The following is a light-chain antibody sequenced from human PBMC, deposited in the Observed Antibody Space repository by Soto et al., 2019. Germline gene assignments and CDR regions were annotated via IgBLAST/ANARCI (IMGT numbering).Light chain of an antibody. J-gene: IGKJ4*01. CDR1: QSVDNN. CDR2: GAS. V-gene: IGKV3-15*01. Sequence: EIVLTQSPATLSVSPGERATLSCRASQSVDNNLAWYQQKPGQPPRLLIYGASTRATGIPARFSGSGSGTEFTLTISSLQSEDFAVYSCQQYNDWPPLTFGGGTKVELK. CDR3: QQYNDWPPLT.